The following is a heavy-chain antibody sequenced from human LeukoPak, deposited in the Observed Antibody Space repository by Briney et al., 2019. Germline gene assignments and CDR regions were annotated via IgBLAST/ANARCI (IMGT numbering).Heavy chain of an antibody. D-gene: IGHD4/OR15-4a*01. J-gene: IGHJ5*02. CDR1: GYTFTGYY. V-gene: IGHV1-2*06. Sequence: ASVKVSCKASGYTFTGYYMHWVRQAPGQGLEWMGRINPNSGGTNYAQKFQGRVTMTRDTSISTAYLELSRLRSEDTAVYYCARGSAMVEGYNWFDPWGRGTLVTVSS. CDR2: INPNSGGT. CDR3: ARGSAMVEGYNWFDP.